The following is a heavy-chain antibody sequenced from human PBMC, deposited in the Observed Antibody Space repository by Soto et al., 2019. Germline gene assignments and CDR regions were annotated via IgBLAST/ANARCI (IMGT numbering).Heavy chain of an antibody. Sequence: TSETLSLTCAVSGGSISSGGYSWSWIRQPPGKGLEWIGYIYHSGSTYYNPSLKSRVTISVDRSKNQFSLKLSSVTAADTAVYYCARDPEIDIVVVVPAGGNAFAIWGQGTMVTVSS. V-gene: IGHV4-30-2*01. CDR2: IYHSGST. D-gene: IGHD2-15*01. CDR3: ARDPEIDIVVVVPAGGNAFAI. J-gene: IGHJ3*02. CDR1: GGSISSGGYS.